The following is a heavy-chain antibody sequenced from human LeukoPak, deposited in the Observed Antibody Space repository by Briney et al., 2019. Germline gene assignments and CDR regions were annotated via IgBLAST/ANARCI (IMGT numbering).Heavy chain of an antibody. D-gene: IGHD4-11*01. J-gene: IGHJ6*03. CDR3: ARDYSNSAYYYYYYMDV. V-gene: IGHV4-38-2*01. CDR2: IYHSGST. Sequence: PSETLTLTCAVSGYSISSGYYWGWIRQPPGKGLEWIGSIYHSGSTYYNPSLKSRVTISVDTSKNQFSLKLSSVTAADTAVHYCARDYSNSAYYYYYYMDVWGKGTTVTVPS. CDR1: GYSISSGYY.